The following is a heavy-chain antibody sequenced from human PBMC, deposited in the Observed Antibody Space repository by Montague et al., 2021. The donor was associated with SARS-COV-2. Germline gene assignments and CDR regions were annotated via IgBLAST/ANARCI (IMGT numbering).Heavy chain of an antibody. Sequence: SETLSLTCTVSGGSITSNWWSWIRQPPGKGLERVGYALYAGRSMSNPSLQSRVFISVDMSKNQVSLKLSSVTAADTAVYYCARDTFYYGSDSYYVDTFDMWGQGTMVTVSS. V-gene: IGHV4-59*01. CDR3: ARDTFYYGSDSYYVDTFDM. CDR2: ALYAGRS. CDR1: GGSITSNW. D-gene: IGHD3-10*01. J-gene: IGHJ3*02.